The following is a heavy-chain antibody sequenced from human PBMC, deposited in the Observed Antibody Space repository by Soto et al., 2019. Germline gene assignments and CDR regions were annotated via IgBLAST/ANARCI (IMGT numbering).Heavy chain of an antibody. Sequence: SETLSLTCTVSGGSISSYYWSWIRQPPGKGLEWIGYIYYSGSTNYNPSLKSRVTISVDTSKNQFSLKLSSVTAADTAVYYCARQPDYYDSSGYHFDAFDIWGQGTMVTVSS. CDR1: GGSISSYY. CDR3: ARQPDYYDSSGYHFDAFDI. D-gene: IGHD3-22*01. CDR2: IYYSGST. V-gene: IGHV4-59*08. J-gene: IGHJ3*02.